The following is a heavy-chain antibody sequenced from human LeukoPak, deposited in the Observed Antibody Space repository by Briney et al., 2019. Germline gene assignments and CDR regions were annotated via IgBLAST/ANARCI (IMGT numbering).Heavy chain of an antibody. Sequence: GGSLRLSCGASGFTFSSYWMSWVRQSPGKGLGWVGNIKHDGSEKYYVDSVKGRFTISRDNAKNSLYLQMNSLRTEDTAVYYCARDKTNWNGDGYYFDYWGQGTLVTVSS. D-gene: IGHD1-1*01. CDR2: IKHDGSEK. CDR3: ARDKTNWNGDGYYFDY. V-gene: IGHV3-7*01. CDR1: GFTFSSYW. J-gene: IGHJ4*02.